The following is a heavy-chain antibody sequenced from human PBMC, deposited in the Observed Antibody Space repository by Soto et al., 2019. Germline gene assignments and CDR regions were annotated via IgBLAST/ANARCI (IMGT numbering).Heavy chain of an antibody. Sequence: PGESLKISCKGSGYSFTSYWISWVRQMPGKGLEWMGRIDPSDSYTNYSPSFQGHVTISADKSISTAYLQWSSLKASDTAMYYCACGVVSKLYYFDYWGQGXPVTVSS. CDR1: GYSFTSYW. J-gene: IGHJ4*02. CDR2: IDPSDSYT. CDR3: ACGVVSKLYYFDY. V-gene: IGHV5-10-1*01. D-gene: IGHD3-3*01.